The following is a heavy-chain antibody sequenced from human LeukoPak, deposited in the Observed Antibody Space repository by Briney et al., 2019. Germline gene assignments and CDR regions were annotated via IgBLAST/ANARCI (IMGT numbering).Heavy chain of an antibody. J-gene: IGHJ3*02. CDR3: ARVGFGYCSSTSCYSAFDI. CDR1: GGSFSGYY. V-gene: IGHV4-34*01. CDR2: INHSGST. Sequence: SETLSLTCAVYGGSFSGYYWSWIRQPPGKGLEWIGEINHSGSTNYNPSLKSRVTISVDTSKNQFSLKLSSVTAADTAVYYCARVGFGYCSSTSCYSAFDIWGQGTMVTVSS. D-gene: IGHD2-2*01.